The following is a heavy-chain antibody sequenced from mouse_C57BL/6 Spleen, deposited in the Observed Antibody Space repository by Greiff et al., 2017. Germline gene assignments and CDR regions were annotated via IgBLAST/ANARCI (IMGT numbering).Heavy chain of an antibody. CDR3: ARDFAMDY. CDR2: INPNNGGT. CDR1: GYTFTDYY. Sequence: EVQLQQPVPELVKPGASVKISCKASGYTFTDYYMNWVKQSHGKSLEWIGDINPNNGGTSYNQKFKGKATLTVYKSSSTAYMELRSLTSEDSAVYYCARDFAMDYWGQGTSVTVAS. V-gene: IGHV1-26*01. J-gene: IGHJ4*01.